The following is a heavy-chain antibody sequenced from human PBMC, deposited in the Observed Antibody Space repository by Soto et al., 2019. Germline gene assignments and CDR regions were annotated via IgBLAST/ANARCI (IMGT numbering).Heavy chain of an antibody. CDR2: IYYSGST. J-gene: IGHJ6*02. CDR3: ARRGYDYYYGMDV. V-gene: IGHV4-39*01. CDR1: GGSISSSSYY. D-gene: IGHD2-2*01. Sequence: PSETLSLTCTVSGGSISSSSYYWGWIRQPPGKGLEWIGSIYYSGSTYYNPSLKSRVTISVDTSKNQFSLKLSSVTAADTAVYYCARRGYDYYYGMDVWGQGTTVTVSS.